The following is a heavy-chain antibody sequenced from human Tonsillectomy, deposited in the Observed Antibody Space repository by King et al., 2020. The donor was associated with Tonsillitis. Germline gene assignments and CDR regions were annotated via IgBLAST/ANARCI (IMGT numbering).Heavy chain of an antibody. CDR1: GFAFSSYA. Sequence: VQLVESGGAWVQPGGSPRLSCAASGFAFSSYAMSWVRQAPGKGPEWVSAITDSGSNTYYADSVEGRLTISRDNSKNTLYLQMNSLRAEDTAIYYCAGGSWGVGPYYGMDVWGRGTTVTVSS. CDR3: AGGSWGVGPYYGMDV. CDR2: ITDSGSNT. D-gene: IGHD1-26*01. J-gene: IGHJ6*02. V-gene: IGHV3-23*04.